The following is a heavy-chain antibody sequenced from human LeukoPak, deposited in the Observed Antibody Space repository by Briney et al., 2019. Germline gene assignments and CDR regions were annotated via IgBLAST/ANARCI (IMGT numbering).Heavy chain of an antibody. D-gene: IGHD2-15*01. CDR2: ISNTGRDK. CDR3: ATVAGDCSGGGCYLLRFDY. V-gene: IGHV3-21*01. J-gene: IGHJ4*02. Sequence: GRSLRLSCAASEITFSTYAMHWVRQAPGKGLECVSTISNTGRDKYDADSVKGRFTISRDNARNSVYLQMNSLRDEDTAVYYCATVAGDCSGGGCYLLRFDYWGQGTLVTVSS. CDR1: EITFSTYA.